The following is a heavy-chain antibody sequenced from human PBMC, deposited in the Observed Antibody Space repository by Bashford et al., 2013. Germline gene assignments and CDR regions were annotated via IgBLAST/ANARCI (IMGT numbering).Heavy chain of an antibody. J-gene: IGHJ4*02. CDR2: MKSSVGFT. D-gene: IGHD3-22*01. V-gene: IGHV1-46*01. CDR3: VRGLDNSSYYLH. Sequence: WVRQAPGQGLEWVGIMKSSVGFTKHAQKFQGRITMASDTSTNTVYMELSSLRSEDTAVYYCVRGLDNSSYYLHWGRGTLVTVSS.